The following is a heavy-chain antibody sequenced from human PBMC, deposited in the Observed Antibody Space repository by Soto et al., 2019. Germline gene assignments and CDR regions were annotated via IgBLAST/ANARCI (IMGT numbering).Heavy chain of an antibody. V-gene: IGHV1-2*04. CDR3: ARETCSGGSCYSRDYGMDV. CDR2: INPNSGGT. Sequence: GASVKVSCKASGYTFTGYYMHWVRQAPGQGLEWMGWINPNSGGTNYAQKFQGWVTMTRDTSISTAYMELSRLRSDDTAVYYCARETCSGGSCYSRDYGMDVWGQGTTVTRLL. J-gene: IGHJ6*02. CDR1: GYTFTGYY. D-gene: IGHD2-15*01.